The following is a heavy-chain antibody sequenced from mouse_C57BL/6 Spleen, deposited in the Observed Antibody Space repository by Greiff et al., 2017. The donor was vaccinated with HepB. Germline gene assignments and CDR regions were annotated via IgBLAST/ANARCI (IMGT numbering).Heavy chain of an antibody. CDR2: IHPNSGST. V-gene: IGHV1-64*01. D-gene: IGHD2-1*01. CDR1: GYTFTSYW. Sequence: VQLQQPGAELVKPGASVKLSCKASGYTFTSYWMHWVKQRPGQGLEWIGMIHPNSGSTNYNEKFKSKATLTVDKSSSTAYMQLSSLTSEDSAVYYCARSAYGNYATWFAYWGQGTLVTVSA. J-gene: IGHJ3*01. CDR3: ARSAYGNYATWFAY.